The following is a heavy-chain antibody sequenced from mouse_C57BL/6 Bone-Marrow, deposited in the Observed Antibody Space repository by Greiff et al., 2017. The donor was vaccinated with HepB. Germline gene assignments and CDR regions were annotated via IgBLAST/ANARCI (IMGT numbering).Heavy chain of an antibody. D-gene: IGHD1-1*01. CDR3: ARPITTPWYFDV. CDR1: GYAFSSYW. V-gene: IGHV1-80*01. CDR2: IYPGDGDT. J-gene: IGHJ1*03. Sequence: VKLQESGAELVKPGASVKISCKASGYAFSSYWMNWVKQRPGKGLEWIGQIYPGDGDTNYNGKFKGKATLTADKSSSTAYMQLSSLTSEDSAVYFCARPITTPWYFDVWGTGTTVTVSS.